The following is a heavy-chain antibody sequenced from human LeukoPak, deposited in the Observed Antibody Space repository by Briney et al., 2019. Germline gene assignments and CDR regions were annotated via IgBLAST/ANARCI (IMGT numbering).Heavy chain of an antibody. J-gene: IGHJ6*02. CDR2: ISGSGGST. V-gene: IGHV3-23*01. Sequence: GSLRLSCAASGFTFSSYSMNWVRQAPGKGLGWVSAISGSGGSTYYADSVKGRFTISRDNSKNTLYLQMNSLRAEDTAVYYCAKVIRGYCSSTSCPIRYYYYGMDVWGQGTTVTVSS. CDR1: GFTFSSYS. CDR3: AKVIRGYCSSTSCPIRYYYYGMDV. D-gene: IGHD2-2*03.